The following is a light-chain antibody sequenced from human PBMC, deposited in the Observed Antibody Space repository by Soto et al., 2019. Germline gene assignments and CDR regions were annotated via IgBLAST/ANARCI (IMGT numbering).Light chain of an antibody. CDR2: DTS. V-gene: IGLV7-46*01. Sequence: QTVVTQEPSLTVSPGGTVTLTCGSSTGAVTSGHYPYWFQQKPGQAPRTLIDDTSNKHSWTPARFSGSLLGGKAALTLSGAQPGDEAEYSCLLYYRGVGVFGGGTKPPVL. J-gene: IGLJ3*02. CDR3: LLYYRGVGV. CDR1: TGAVTSGHY.